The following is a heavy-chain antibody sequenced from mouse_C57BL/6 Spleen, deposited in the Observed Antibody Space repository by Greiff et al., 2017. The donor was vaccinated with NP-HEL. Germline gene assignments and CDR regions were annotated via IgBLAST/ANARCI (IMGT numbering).Heavy chain of an antibody. J-gene: IGHJ1*03. CDR1: GYSFTGYY. CDR2: INPSTGGT. CDR3: ARWRGSYWYFDV. Sequence: VQLQQSGPELVKPGASVKISCKASGYSFTGYYMNWVKQSPEKSLEWIGEINPSTGGTTYNQKFKAKATLTVDKSSSTAYMQLKSLTSEDSAVYYCARWRGSYWYFDVWGTGTTVTVSS. V-gene: IGHV1-42*01.